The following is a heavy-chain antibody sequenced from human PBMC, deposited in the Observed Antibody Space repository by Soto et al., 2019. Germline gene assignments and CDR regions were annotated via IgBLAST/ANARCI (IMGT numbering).Heavy chain of an antibody. CDR1: GYTFTSYG. CDR3: VRYENDYGDYGSNWFDP. CDR2: ISAYNGNT. J-gene: IGHJ5*02. V-gene: IGHV1-18*01. Sequence: QVQLVQSGAEVKKPGASVKVSCKASGYTFTSYGISWVRQAPGQGLEWMGWISAYNGNTNYAQKLQGRVTMTTDTSTSTAYMELRSLRSDDTAVYYCVRYENDYGDYGSNWFDPWGQGTLVTVSS. D-gene: IGHD4-17*01.